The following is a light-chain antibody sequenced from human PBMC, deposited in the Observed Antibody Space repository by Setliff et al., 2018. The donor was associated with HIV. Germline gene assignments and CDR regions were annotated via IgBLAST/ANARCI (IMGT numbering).Light chain of an antibody. CDR3: SSYTSTTFYV. CDR2: DVS. Sequence: SVLAQPASVSGSPGQSITISCTGASSDIGTYNYVSWYQQHPGKAPKLLIYDVSNRPSGVSNRFSGSKSGNTASLTISGLQAEDECDYYCSSYTSTTFYVFGTGTKVTVL. J-gene: IGLJ1*01. CDR1: SSDIGTYNY. V-gene: IGLV2-14*03.